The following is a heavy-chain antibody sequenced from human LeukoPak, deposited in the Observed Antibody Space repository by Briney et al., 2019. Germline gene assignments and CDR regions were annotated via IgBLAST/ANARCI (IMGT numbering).Heavy chain of an antibody. D-gene: IGHD3-3*02. CDR3: ARISPGLGY. CDR1: GFNISYYT. J-gene: IGHJ4*02. Sequence: GGSLRLSCAASGFNISYYTMNWVRQAPGKGLEWISYISSRSTSIYYADSVKGRFTISRDNAQNSLYLQMNGLRAEDTALYYCARISPGLGYWGQGTLVTVSS. V-gene: IGHV3-48*01. CDR2: ISSRSTSI.